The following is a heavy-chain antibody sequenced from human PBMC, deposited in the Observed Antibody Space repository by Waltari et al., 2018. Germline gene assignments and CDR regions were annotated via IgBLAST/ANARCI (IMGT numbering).Heavy chain of an antibody. Sequence: EVQLFEAGGGLVQPGGSLRLSWADSGITFSGSAMSWVRQAPGKGLEWVSFISGGGTGTYYGDSVKGRFTISRDNSKSTVYLQMNSLRAEDTAVYYCARCTGGSCYGFDYWGQGTLVTVSS. CDR3: ARCTGGSCYGFDY. J-gene: IGHJ4*02. V-gene: IGHV3-23*03. CDR2: ISGGGTGT. D-gene: IGHD2-15*01. CDR1: GITFSGSA.